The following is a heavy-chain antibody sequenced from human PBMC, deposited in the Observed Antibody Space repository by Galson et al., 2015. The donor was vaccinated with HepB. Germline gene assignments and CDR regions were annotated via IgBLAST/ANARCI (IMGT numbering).Heavy chain of an antibody. V-gene: IGHV3-53*01. Sequence: SLRLSCAGSGFTVSSKYMGWVRQAPGKGLEWVSLIYTRGSTYYADSVKGRFTISRDNSKNTFYLQMNSLRAEDTAVYYCAGEDEDEFHYWGQGILVTVSS. CDR2: IYTRGST. CDR3: AGEDEDEFHY. CDR1: GFTVSSKY. J-gene: IGHJ4*02.